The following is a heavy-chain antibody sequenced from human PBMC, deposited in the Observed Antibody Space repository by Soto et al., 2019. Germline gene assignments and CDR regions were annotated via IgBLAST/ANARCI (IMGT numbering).Heavy chain of an antibody. D-gene: IGHD2-8*01. CDR3: ARDPPKMLHDFEC. Sequence: SQTLSLTCAISGDSVSNNGAAWNWIRQSPSRGLEWLGRTYYRSKWFNDYAVSVKSRITISPDTSKNQFSLHLNSVTPEDTAVYFCARDPPKMLHDFECLGQGTVLPISS. J-gene: IGHJ4*02. CDR1: GDSVSNNGAA. V-gene: IGHV6-1*01. CDR2: TYYRSKWFN.